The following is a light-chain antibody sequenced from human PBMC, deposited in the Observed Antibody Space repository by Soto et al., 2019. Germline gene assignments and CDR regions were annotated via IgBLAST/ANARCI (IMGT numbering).Light chain of an antibody. J-gene: IGLJ1*01. CDR3: QVWDSSSDPLYV. V-gene: IGLV3-21*04. CDR1: NIGSKS. Sequence: SYELTQPPSVSVAPGKTARVTCGGNNIGSKSVHWYQQKPGQAPVLVTYYDSDRPSGIPERFSGSNSGNTATLTISRVEAGDAADYYCQVWDSSSDPLYVFGTGTKLTVL. CDR2: YDS.